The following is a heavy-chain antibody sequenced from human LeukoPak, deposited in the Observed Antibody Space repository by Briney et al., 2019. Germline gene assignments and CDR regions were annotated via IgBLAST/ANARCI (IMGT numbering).Heavy chain of an antibody. Sequence: PSETLSLTCAVYGGSFSGYYWSWIRQPPGKGLEWIGEINHSGSTNYNPSLKSRVTISVDTSKNQFSLKLSSVTAADTAVYYCARDRAYSSGWSSPAYFDYWGQGTLVTVSS. D-gene: IGHD6-19*01. J-gene: IGHJ4*02. CDR1: GGSFSGYY. CDR2: INHSGST. V-gene: IGHV4-34*01. CDR3: ARDRAYSSGWSSPAYFDY.